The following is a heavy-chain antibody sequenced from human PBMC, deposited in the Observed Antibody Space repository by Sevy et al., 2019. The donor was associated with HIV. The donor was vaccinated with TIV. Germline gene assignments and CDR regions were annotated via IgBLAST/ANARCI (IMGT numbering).Heavy chain of an antibody. CDR2: IYSGGNT. D-gene: IGHD6-13*01. Sequence: GGSLRLSCAASGFTVSSNYMSWVRQAPGKGLEWVSVIYSGGNTHYADSVKGRFTISRDNSKNTLYLQMNSLRAEDTAVYYCARGGAIAAAVHYYYGMDVWDQGTTVTVSS. J-gene: IGHJ6*02. CDR3: ARGGAIAAAVHYYYGMDV. V-gene: IGHV3-53*01. CDR1: GFTVSSNY.